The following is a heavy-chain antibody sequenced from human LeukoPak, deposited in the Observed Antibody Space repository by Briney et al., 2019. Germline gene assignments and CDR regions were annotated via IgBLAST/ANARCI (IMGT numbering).Heavy chain of an antibody. CDR3: ARDVYGYSSGVFQH. CDR1: EYTFTGYY. CDR2: INPNSGGT. J-gene: IGHJ1*01. Sequence: VASVKVSCKASEYTFTGYYMHWVRQAPGQGLEWMGWINPNSGGTNYAQKFQGRVTMTRDTSISTAYMELSRLRSDDTAVYYCARDVYGYSSGVFQHWGQGTLVTVSS. V-gene: IGHV1-2*02. D-gene: IGHD6-25*01.